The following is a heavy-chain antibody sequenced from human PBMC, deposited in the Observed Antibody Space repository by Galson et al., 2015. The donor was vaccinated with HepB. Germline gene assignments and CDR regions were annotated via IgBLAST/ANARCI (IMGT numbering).Heavy chain of an antibody. D-gene: IGHD3-3*01. CDR2: FDPEDGET. Sequence: SVKVSCKVSGYTLSELSLHWVRQAPGKGLEWMGSFDPEDGETIYAQKFQGRVAMTEDTSTDTAVYACARGGITVFGVVTDRYFDLWGRGTLVTVSS. CDR3: RYFDL. V-gene: IGHV1-24*01. CDR1: GYTLSELS. J-gene: IGHJ2*01.